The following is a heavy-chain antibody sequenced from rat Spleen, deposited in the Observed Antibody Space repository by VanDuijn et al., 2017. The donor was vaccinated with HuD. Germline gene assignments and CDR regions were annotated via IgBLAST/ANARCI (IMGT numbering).Heavy chain of an antibody. CDR2: ITDSGDTT. D-gene: IGHD1-5*01. CDR3: TTGII. V-gene: IGHV5-31*01. J-gene: IGHJ3*01. Sequence: EVQLVESGGGLVQPGRSLKLSCVASGFTFNNYWMTWIRQAPGKGLEWVASITDSGDTTYYRDSVKGRFTISRDNTKSTLYLQMDSLRSEDTATYYCTTGIIWGQGTLVTVSS. CDR1: GFTFNNYW.